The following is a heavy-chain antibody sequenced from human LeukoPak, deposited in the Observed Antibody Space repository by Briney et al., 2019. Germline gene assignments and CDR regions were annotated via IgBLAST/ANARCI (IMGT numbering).Heavy chain of an antibody. J-gene: IGHJ6*03. Sequence: RGSLRLSCAASGFTFTNAWMAWVRPAPGKGLEWVGRIKSKADGETTDHPAPVKGRFTVSRDDSKNTLYLQMNRLKTEDTAAYYCTTDRNYYYYYMDVWGKGTTVTVSS. CDR3: TTDRNYYYYYMDV. CDR2: IKSKADGETT. V-gene: IGHV3-15*01. CDR1: GFTFTNAW.